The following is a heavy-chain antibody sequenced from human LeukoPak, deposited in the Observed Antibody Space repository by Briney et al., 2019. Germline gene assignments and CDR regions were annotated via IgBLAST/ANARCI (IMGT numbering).Heavy chain of an antibody. D-gene: IGHD2-15*01. CDR1: GFTFSSYA. CDR2: ISYDGSNK. Sequence: GGSLRLSCAASGFTFSSYAMHCVRQAPGKGLEWVAVISYDGSNKYYADSVKSRFTISRDNSKNTLYLQMNSLRAEDTAVYYCARDIVVVVAVTGPDYWGQGTLVTVSS. V-gene: IGHV3-30-3*01. J-gene: IGHJ4*02. CDR3: ARDIVVVVAVTGPDY.